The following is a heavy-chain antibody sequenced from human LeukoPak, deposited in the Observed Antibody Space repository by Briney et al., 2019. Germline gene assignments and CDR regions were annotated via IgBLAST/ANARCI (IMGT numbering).Heavy chain of an antibody. CDR1: GGSISSYY. J-gene: IGHJ5*02. CDR3: ARDTPYSGRYAFFDP. Sequence: SETLSLTCTVSGGSISSYYWSWIRQPPGKGLEWIGYIYYSGSTNYNPSLKSRVTISVDTSKNQFSLKLSSVTAADTAVYYCARDTPYSGRYAFFDPWGQGTPVTVSS. V-gene: IGHV4-59*01. D-gene: IGHD1-26*01. CDR2: IYYSGST.